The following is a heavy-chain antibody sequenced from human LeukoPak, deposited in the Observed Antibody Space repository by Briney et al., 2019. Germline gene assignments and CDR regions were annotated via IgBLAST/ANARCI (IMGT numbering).Heavy chain of an antibody. CDR1: GFTFDDYA. CDR3: AKDMDRTGWYFQH. J-gene: IGHJ1*01. D-gene: IGHD1-1*01. V-gene: IGHV3-9*01. CDR2: ISWNSGSI. Sequence: GGSLRLSCAASGFTFDDYAMHWVWQAPGKGLEWVSGISWNSGSIGYADSVKGRFTISRDNAKNSLYLQMNSLRAEDTALYYCAKDMDRTGWYFQHWGQGTLVTVSS.